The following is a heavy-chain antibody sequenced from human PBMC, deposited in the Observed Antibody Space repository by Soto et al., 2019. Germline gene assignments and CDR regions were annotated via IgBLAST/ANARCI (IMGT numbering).Heavy chain of an antibody. CDR2: MYHSGST. J-gene: IGHJ5*02. CDR3: ARVVTMIVVAPAGWFDP. D-gene: IGHD3-22*01. V-gene: IGHV4-30-2*01. Sequence: SETLSLTCAVSGGSISSGGYSWSWIRQPPGKGLEWIGYMYHSGSTYYNPSLKSRVTISIDRSKNQFSLKLSSVTAADTAVYYCARVVTMIVVAPAGWFDPWGQGTLVTVSS. CDR1: GGSISSGGYS.